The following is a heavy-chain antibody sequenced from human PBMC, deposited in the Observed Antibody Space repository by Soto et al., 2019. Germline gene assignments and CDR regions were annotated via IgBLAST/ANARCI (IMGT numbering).Heavy chain of an antibody. V-gene: IGHV1-69*13. CDR1: GGTFSNHA. D-gene: IGHD2-21*02. J-gene: IGHJ6*02. Sequence: ASVKVSCKASGGTFSNHAISWVRQAPGQGLEWVGGIIPMFPTADYAQRFQGRVTIAADDSTTTVYMELSGLRSEDTAMYYCARDDATYCGGDCYRYFYYGMDVWGQGTTVTVSS. CDR3: ARDDATYCGGDCYRYFYYGMDV. CDR2: IIPMFPTA.